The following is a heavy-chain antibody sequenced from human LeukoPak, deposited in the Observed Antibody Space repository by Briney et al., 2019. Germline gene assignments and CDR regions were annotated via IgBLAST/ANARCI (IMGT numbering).Heavy chain of an antibody. CDR2: ISYDGSNK. Sequence: PGGSLRLSCAASGFTFSSYGMHWVRQAPGKGLEWVAVISYDGSNKYYADSVKGRFTISRDNSKNTLYLQMNSLRAEDTAVYYCAKDYEQQLVHDAFDIWGQGTMVIVSS. J-gene: IGHJ3*02. CDR1: GFTFSSYG. CDR3: AKDYEQQLVHDAFDI. D-gene: IGHD6-13*01. V-gene: IGHV3-30*18.